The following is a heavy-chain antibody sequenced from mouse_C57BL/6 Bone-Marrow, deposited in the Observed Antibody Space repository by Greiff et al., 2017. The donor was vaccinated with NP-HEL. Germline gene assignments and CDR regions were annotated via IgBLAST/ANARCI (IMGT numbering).Heavy chain of an antibody. CDR2: ISYDGSN. Sequence: EVHLVESGPGLVKPSQSLSLTCSVTGYSITSGYYWNWIRQFPGNKLEWMGYISYDGSNNYNPSLKNRISITRDTSKNQFFLKLNSVTTEDTATYDCARDNYGSSFYWYFDVWGTGTTVTVSS. CDR1: GYSITSGYY. V-gene: IGHV3-6*01. CDR3: ARDNYGSSFYWYFDV. D-gene: IGHD1-1*01. J-gene: IGHJ1*03.